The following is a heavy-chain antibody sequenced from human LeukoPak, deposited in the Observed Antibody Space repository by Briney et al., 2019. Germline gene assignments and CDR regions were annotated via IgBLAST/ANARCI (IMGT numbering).Heavy chain of an antibody. D-gene: IGHD1-26*01. CDR3: QAELRRSFYYGMDV. CDR1: GGSISSGGYY. Sequence: SETLSLTCTVSGGSISSGGYYWSWIRQHPGKGLEWIGYIYYSGSTYYNPSLKSRVTISVDTSKNQFSLKLSSVTAADTAVYYCQAELRRSFYYGMDVWGQGTTVTVSS. CDR2: IYYSGST. J-gene: IGHJ6*02. V-gene: IGHV4-31*03.